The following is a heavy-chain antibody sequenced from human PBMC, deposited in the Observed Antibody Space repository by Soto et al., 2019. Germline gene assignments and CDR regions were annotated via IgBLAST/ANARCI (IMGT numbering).Heavy chain of an antibody. D-gene: IGHD2-8*02. Sequence: GGSLRLSCAASGFTFSSYSMNWVRQAPGKGLEWVSYISSSSSTIYYEDSVKGRLTISRDNAKNSLYLQMNSLRAEDTAVYYCARDTGNSFDYWGQGTLVTVSS. J-gene: IGHJ4*02. CDR3: ARDTGNSFDY. CDR1: GFTFSSYS. CDR2: ISSSSSTI. V-gene: IGHV3-48*04.